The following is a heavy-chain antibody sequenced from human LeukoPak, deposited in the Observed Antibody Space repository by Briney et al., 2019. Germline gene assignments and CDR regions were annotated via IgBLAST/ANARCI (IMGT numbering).Heavy chain of an antibody. CDR3: ARGLRKVVVTRSFDY. CDR1: GVSFSGYY. V-gene: IGHV4-34*01. Sequence: PSETLSLTCAVYGVSFSGYYWSWIRQPPGKGLEWIGEINNSGSTNYNPSLKSRVTISVDTSKNQFSLKLSSVTAADTAVYYCARGLRKVVVTRSFDYWGQGTLVTVSS. D-gene: IGHD3-22*01. J-gene: IGHJ4*02. CDR2: INNSGST.